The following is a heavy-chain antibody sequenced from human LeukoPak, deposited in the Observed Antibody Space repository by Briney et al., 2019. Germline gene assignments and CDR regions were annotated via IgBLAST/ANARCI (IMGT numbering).Heavy chain of an antibody. V-gene: IGHV3-23*01. CDR3: AKVDGITIFEVFDY. D-gene: IGHD3-3*01. CDR2: ISGGGSST. Sequence: PGGSLRLSCAASGFTFSSYAMSWVRQAPGKGLEWLSSISGGGSSTYYADSVKGRFTISRDNSKNMLYLQMISLRADDTAVYFCAKVDGITIFEVFDYWGQGTLVTVSS. J-gene: IGHJ4*02. CDR1: GFTFSSYA.